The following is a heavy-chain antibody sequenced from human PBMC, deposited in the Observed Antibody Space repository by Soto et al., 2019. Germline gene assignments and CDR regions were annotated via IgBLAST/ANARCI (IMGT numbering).Heavy chain of an antibody. CDR1: GGSISSYY. V-gene: IGHV4-59*08. CDR2: IYYSGST. CDR3: ARHPYGDYDYYYYMDV. J-gene: IGHJ6*03. D-gene: IGHD4-17*01. Sequence: SETLSLTCTVSGGSISSYYWSWIRQPPGKGLEWIGYIYYSGSTNYNPSLKSRVTISVDTSKNQFSLKLSSVTAADTAVYYCARHPYGDYDYYYYMDVWGQGTTVTVSS.